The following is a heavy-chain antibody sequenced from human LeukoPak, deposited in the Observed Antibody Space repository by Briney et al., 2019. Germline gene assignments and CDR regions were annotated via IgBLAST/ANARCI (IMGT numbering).Heavy chain of an antibody. CDR1: GFTFSSYG. V-gene: IGHV3-30*03. CDR2: ISYNGGEK. CDR3: ARGDTAMVDY. D-gene: IGHD5-18*01. J-gene: IGHJ4*02. Sequence: GGSLRLSCAASGFTFSSYGMHWVRQAPGKGLEWVAVISYNGGEKYYADSVKGRFTISRDNAKNSLYLQMNSLRAEDTAVYYCARGDTAMVDYWGQGTLVTVSS.